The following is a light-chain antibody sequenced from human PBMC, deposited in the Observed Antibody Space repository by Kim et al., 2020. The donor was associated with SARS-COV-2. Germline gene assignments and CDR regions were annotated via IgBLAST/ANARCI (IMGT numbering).Light chain of an antibody. J-gene: IGKJ1*01. CDR1: QDISTW. CDR3: QHYDRYST. Sequence: DIQMTQSPSTLSAYVGDRVTITCRASQDISTWLAWYQHKPGQAPKFLFYKASSLQRGVPSRFSASGSGTDFTLTINGLQPDDVATYYCQHYDRYSTFGQGTKVDIK. CDR2: KAS. V-gene: IGKV1-5*03.